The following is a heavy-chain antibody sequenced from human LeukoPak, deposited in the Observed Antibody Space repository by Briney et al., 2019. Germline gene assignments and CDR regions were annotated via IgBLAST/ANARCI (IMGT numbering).Heavy chain of an antibody. D-gene: IGHD6-19*01. V-gene: IGHV4-34*01. J-gene: IGHJ4*02. CDR2: INHSGST. CDR1: GGSFSGYY. CDR3: AGIAVAGMGYFDY. Sequence: SETLSLTCAVYGGSFSGYYWSWIRQPPGKGLEWIGEINHSGSTNYNPSLKSRVTISVDTSKNQFSLKLSSVTAADTAVYYCAGIAVAGMGYFDYWGQGTLVTVSS.